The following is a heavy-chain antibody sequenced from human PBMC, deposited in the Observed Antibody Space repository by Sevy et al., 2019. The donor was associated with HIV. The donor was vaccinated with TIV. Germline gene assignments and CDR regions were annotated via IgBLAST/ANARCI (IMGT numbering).Heavy chain of an antibody. CDR2: ISYDRSDK. V-gene: IGHV3-30*06. Sequence: GGSLRLSCAASGFTFGSYGMHWVRQAPGKGLEWVAYISYDRSDKNYADSVKGRFTISRDNSKSTVFLQLNSLRPEDTAVYYCARVFSSYYFDYWGQGTLVTVSS. CDR1: GFTFGSYG. J-gene: IGHJ4*02. CDR3: ARVFSSYYFDY.